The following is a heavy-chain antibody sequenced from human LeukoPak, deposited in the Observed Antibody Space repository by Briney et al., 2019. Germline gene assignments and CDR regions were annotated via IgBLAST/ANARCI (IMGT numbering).Heavy chain of an antibody. V-gene: IGHV4-30-2*01. CDR3: ARGCINVDAFDI. CDR1: GGSFSGYS. D-gene: IGHD2-8*01. J-gene: IGHJ3*02. CDR2: IYHSGST. Sequence: SETLSLTCAVYGGSFSGYSWSWIRQPPGKGLEWIGYIYHSGSTYYNPSLKSRVTISVDRSKNQFSLKLSSVTAADTAVYYCARGCINVDAFDIWGQGTMVTVSS.